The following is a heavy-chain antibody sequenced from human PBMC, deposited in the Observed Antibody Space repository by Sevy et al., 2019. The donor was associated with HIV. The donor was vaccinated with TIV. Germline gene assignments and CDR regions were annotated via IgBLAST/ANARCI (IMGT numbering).Heavy chain of an antibody. CDR1: GYTFTGYY. CDR2: INPNSGGT. Sequence: ASVKVSCKASGYTFTGYYMHWVRQAPGQGLEWMGWINPNSGGTNYAQKFQGMVTMTRDTSISTAYMELSRLRSDDTAVYYCAREGLSGYDAFDIWGQGTMVTVS. D-gene: IGHD5-12*01. V-gene: IGHV1-2*02. J-gene: IGHJ3*02. CDR3: AREGLSGYDAFDI.